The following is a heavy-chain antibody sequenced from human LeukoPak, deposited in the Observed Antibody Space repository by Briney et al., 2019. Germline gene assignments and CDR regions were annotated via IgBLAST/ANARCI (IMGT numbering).Heavy chain of an antibody. D-gene: IGHD3-22*01. CDR1: GYTLTELS. J-gene: IGHJ5*02. V-gene: IGHV1-24*01. CDR2: FDPGDGET. CDR3: ATVAGSSGYYSNWFDP. Sequence: ASVKVSCKVSGYTLTELSMHWVRQAPGKGLEWMGGFDPGDGETIYAQKFQGRVTMTEDTSTDTAYMELSSLRSEDTAVYYCATVAGSSGYYSNWFDPWGQGTLVTVSS.